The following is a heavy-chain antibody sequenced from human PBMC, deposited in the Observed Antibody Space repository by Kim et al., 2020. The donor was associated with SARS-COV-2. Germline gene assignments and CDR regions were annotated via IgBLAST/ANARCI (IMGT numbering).Heavy chain of an antibody. J-gene: IGHJ4*02. CDR3: ARGGSWTFDC. D-gene: IGHD1-1*01. V-gene: IGHV3-7*01. Sequence: SGNFYADSVKGRFTIARDNGKNSLYLQMNRRRADDTAVYHCARGGSWTFDCWGRGTLVTVSS. CDR2: SGN.